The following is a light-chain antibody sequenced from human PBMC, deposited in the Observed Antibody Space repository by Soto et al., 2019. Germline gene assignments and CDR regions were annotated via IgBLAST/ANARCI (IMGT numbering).Light chain of an antibody. CDR3: QSYDSSLSVL. J-gene: IGLJ2*01. CDR2: GNS. V-gene: IGLV1-40*01. CDR1: SSNIGAGYD. Sequence: QSALTQPPSVSGAPGQRVTISCTGRSSNIGAGYDVHWYQQLPGTAPKLLIYGNSNRPSGVPDRFSGSKSGTSASLAITGLQAEDEADYYCQSYDSSLSVLIGGGTKLTVL.